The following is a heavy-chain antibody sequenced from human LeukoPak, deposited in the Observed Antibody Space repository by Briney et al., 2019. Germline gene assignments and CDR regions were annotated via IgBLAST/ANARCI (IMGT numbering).Heavy chain of an antibody. D-gene: IGHD6-19*01. CDR1: GYTFTSYY. J-gene: IGHJ4*02. CDR2: IDPSGGTT. CDR3: ARVKRSGWYFEY. Sequence: ASVKVSCKASGYTFTSYYIHWVRQAPGRGLEWMGIIDPSGGTTSYAQKFQDRVTMTRDTSTSTVYMELSSLRSEDTAVFYCARVKRSGWYFEYWGQGTLVTVSS. V-gene: IGHV1-46*01.